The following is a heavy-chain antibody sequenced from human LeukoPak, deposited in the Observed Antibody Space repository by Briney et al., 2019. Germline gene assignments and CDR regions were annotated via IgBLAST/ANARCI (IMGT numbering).Heavy chain of an antibody. Sequence: PSETLSLTCTVSGGSISSSSYYWGWIRQPPGKGLEWIGSIYYSGSTYYNPSLKSRVTISVDTSKNQFSLKLSSVTAADTAVYYCARGKIAYYYDSSGYYHTSTGGMDVWGQGTTVTVSS. CDR3: ARGKIAYYYDSSGYYHTSTGGMDV. J-gene: IGHJ6*02. CDR2: IYYSGST. D-gene: IGHD3-22*01. V-gene: IGHV4-39*07. CDR1: GGSISSSSYY.